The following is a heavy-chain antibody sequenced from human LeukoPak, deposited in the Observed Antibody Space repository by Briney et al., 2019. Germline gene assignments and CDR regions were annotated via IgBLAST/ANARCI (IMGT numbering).Heavy chain of an antibody. J-gene: IGHJ5*02. CDR2: SKYDGSTA. CDR3: AKSDWFDP. CDR1: GYTLKNYW. Sequence: GGSLRLSCETSGYTLKNYWMSWLRRAPGKGLEWVSRSKYDGSTAMYAESVKGRFTISRDNARGTLYLQMNSLRVDDTAVYYCAKSDWFDPCGRGILVTVSS. V-gene: IGHV3-74*03.